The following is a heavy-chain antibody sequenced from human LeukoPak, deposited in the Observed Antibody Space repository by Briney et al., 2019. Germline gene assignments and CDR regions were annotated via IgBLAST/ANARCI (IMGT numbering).Heavy chain of an antibody. D-gene: IGHD2-2*01. CDR1: EYDFRAYT. Sequence: GSLRLSCVASEYDFRAYTFTWVRQAPGKGLEYVSSISKSSALKYYSESVRGRFTISRDNAENSLYLDMSNLGAEDTAVYFCVRGDNRDQWGQGTLVTVSS. CDR3: VRGDNRDQ. J-gene: IGHJ4*02. CDR2: ISKSSALK. V-gene: IGHV3-21*01.